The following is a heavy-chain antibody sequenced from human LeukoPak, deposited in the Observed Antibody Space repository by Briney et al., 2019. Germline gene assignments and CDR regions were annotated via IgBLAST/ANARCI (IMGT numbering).Heavy chain of an antibody. Sequence: GGSLRLSCAASGFTFRNYWMHWVRQAPGKGLVWVSRINSDGSSTSYADSVKGRFTISRDNAKKTLYLQMNSLRAEATAMYYCTRGDYGAYGYDAFDIWGQGTMVTVSS. V-gene: IGHV3-74*01. CDR3: TRGDYGAYGYDAFDI. CDR1: GFTFRNYW. D-gene: IGHD4-17*01. J-gene: IGHJ3*02. CDR2: INSDGSST.